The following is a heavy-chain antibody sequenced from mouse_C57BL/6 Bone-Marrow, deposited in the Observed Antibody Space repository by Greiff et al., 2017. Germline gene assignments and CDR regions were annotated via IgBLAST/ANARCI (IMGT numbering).Heavy chain of an antibody. Sequence: LVESDAELVKPGASVKISCKVSGYTFTDHTIHWMKQRPEQGLEWIGYIYPRDCSTKYNEKFKGKATLTADKSSSTAYMQINSLTSEDSAVYFCAREGLAGAWFAYWGQGTLVTVSA. CDR3: AREGLAGAWFAY. V-gene: IGHV1-78*01. CDR1: GYTFTDHT. J-gene: IGHJ3*01. CDR2: IYPRDCST.